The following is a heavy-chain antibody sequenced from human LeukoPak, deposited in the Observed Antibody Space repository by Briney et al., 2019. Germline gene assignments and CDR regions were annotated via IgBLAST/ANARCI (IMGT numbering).Heavy chain of an antibody. J-gene: IGHJ5*02. CDR3: ARSSQDCSSTSCYSVWFDP. Sequence: SETLSLTCAVYGGSFSGYYWSWIRQPPGKGLEWSGEINHSGSTNYNPSLKSRVTISVDTSKNQFSLKLSSVTAADTAVYYCARSSQDCSSTSCYSVWFDPWGQGTLVTVSS. V-gene: IGHV4-34*01. CDR1: GGSFSGYY. D-gene: IGHD2-2*02. CDR2: INHSGST.